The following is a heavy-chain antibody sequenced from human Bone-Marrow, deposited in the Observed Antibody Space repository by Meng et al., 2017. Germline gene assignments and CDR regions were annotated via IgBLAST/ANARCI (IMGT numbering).Heavy chain of an antibody. Sequence: VHRGGLGGGVVRPGTSLRASCNASGFTIRNYAMHWIRHAPGQGMDWVAVIWNDATNKYYADSLRGRFTISRDNLKNTVSLQVNSLTAEDTAVYFCARDFDYGDYMVDYWGRGTLVTVSS. CDR2: IWNDATNK. D-gene: IGHD4-17*01. CDR3: ARDFDYGDYMVDY. V-gene: IGHV3-33*01. CDR1: GFTIRNYA. J-gene: IGHJ4*02.